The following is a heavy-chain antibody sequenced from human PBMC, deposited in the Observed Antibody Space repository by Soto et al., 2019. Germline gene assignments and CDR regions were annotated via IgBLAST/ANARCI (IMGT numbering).Heavy chain of an antibody. V-gene: IGHV3-23*01. D-gene: IGHD3-16*01. CDR2: ISGSGGST. CDR3: AKLASIAPTWVGLDGMDV. Sequence: PGGSLRLSCAASGFTFSSYAMSWVRQAPGKGLEWVSAISGSGGSTYYADSVKGRFTISRDNSKNTLYLQMYSLRAEDTAVYYCAKLASIAPTWVGLDGMDVWGQGTTVTVSS. CDR1: GFTFSSYA. J-gene: IGHJ6*02.